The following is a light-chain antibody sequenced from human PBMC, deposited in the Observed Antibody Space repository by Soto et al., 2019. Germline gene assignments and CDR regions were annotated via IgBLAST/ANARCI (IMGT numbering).Light chain of an antibody. Sequence: EIVLTQPPGSLYLSPGEVDTLSCWASQSVSTSYLAWYQQKPGQAPRLLIYGASARATGIPDRFSGSGSGTDFALTISRLEPEDFGVYYCQQYGSSPRTFGQGPKVDIK. CDR1: QSVSTSY. CDR3: QQYGSSPRT. V-gene: IGKV3-20*01. J-gene: IGKJ1*01. CDR2: GAS.